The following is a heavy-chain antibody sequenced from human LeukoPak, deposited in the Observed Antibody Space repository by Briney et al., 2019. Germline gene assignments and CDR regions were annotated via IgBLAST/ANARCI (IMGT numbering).Heavy chain of an antibody. CDR2: IKEDGSEK. CDR1: GFTYTTYW. J-gene: IGHJ4*02. CDR3: ARDGNGKSLDFDY. D-gene: IGHD1-1*01. V-gene: IGHV3-7*01. Sequence: GGSLRLSCAASGFTYTTYWMTWVRHAPGKGLEWVANIKEDGSEKNYVDSVKGRFTIPRDNAKNSLYLQMNSLGAEDTAVYYCARDGNGKSLDFDYWGQGTLVTVSS.